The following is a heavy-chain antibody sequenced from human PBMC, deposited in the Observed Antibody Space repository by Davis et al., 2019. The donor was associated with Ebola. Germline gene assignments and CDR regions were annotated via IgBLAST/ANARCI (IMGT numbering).Heavy chain of an antibody. Sequence: GESLKISCAASGFTFSSYGMHWVRQAPGKGLEWVAVISYDGSNKYYADSVKGRFTISRDNSKNTLNLQMNSLRAEDTAVYYCARETDYNTVTTGHYYYGMDVWGQGTTVTVSS. D-gene: IGHD4-17*01. CDR3: ARETDYNTVTTGHYYYGMDV. CDR2: ISYDGSNK. CDR1: GFTFSSYG. J-gene: IGHJ6*02. V-gene: IGHV3-30*19.